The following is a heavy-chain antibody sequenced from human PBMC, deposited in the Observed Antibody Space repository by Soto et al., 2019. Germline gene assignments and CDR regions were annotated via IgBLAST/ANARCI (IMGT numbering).Heavy chain of an antibody. D-gene: IGHD2-15*01. J-gene: IGHJ6*02. CDR1: GFTFSSYG. V-gene: IGHV3-30*03. CDR2: ISYDGSNK. Sequence: QVQLVESGGGVVQPGRSLRLSCAASGFTFSSYGMHWVRQAPGKGLEWVAVISYDGSNKYYADSVKGRFTISRDNSKNTRYLQMTSMRVEDKAVYHCATVGYCSEDSCYTLTIRYGMDVWGQGTTVIVSS. CDR3: ATVGYCSEDSCYTLTIRYGMDV.